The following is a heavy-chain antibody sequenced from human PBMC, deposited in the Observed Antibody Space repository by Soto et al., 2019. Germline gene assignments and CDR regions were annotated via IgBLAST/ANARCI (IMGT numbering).Heavy chain of an antibody. CDR2: IYPGDSDT. Sequence: GGSLRLSCKGSGYSFTSYWIGWVRQMPGKGLEWMGIIYPGDSDTRYSPSFQGQVTISADKSISTAYLQWSSLKASDTAMYYCARHGRFGIAAIDAFDIWGQGTMVTVSS. D-gene: IGHD6-25*01. J-gene: IGHJ3*02. CDR3: ARHGRFGIAAIDAFDI. CDR1: GYSFTSYW. V-gene: IGHV5-51*01.